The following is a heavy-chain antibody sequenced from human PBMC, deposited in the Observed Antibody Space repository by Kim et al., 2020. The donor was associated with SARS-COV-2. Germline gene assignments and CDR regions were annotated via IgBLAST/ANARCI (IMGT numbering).Heavy chain of an antibody. CDR3: VKEVMPTSGTNYLDY. V-gene: IGHV3-64D*09. J-gene: IGHJ4*02. D-gene: IGHD2-8*01. Sequence: ADSMKGRSNISRDNSKNMLYLQVSSLRPEDTAVYYCVKEVMPTSGTNYLDYWGQGALVTVSS.